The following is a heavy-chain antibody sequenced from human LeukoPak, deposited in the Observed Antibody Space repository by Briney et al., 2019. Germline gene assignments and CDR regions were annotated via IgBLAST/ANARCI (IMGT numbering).Heavy chain of an antibody. Sequence: ASVTVSCKASGYTFTSYGITWVRQAPGQGLEWMGWISVYNGNTNYAQKLQGRVTMTTDTSTSTAYMELRSLRSDDTAVYYCATVSGSYYFDYWGQGTLVTVSS. CDR2: ISVYNGNT. CDR3: ATVSGSYYFDY. J-gene: IGHJ4*02. D-gene: IGHD1-26*01. CDR1: GYTFTSYG. V-gene: IGHV1-18*04.